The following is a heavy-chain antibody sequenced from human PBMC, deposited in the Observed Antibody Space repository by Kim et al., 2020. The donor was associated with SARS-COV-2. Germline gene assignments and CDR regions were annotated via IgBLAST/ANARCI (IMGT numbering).Heavy chain of an antibody. J-gene: IGHJ5*02. CDR3: ASGLGYYDSSGYYGDPRYNWFDP. D-gene: IGHD3-22*01. V-gene: IGHV7-4-1*02. CDR1: GYTFTSYA. CDR2: INTNTGNP. Sequence: ASVKVSCKASGYTFTSYAMNWVRQAPGQGLEWMGWINTNTGNPTYAQGFTGRFVFSLDTSVSTAYLQISSLKAEDTAVYYCASGLGYYDSSGYYGDPRYNWFDPWGQGTLVTVSS.